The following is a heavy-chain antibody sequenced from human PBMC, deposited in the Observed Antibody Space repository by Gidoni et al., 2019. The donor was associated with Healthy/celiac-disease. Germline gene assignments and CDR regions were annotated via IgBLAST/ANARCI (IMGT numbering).Heavy chain of an antibody. CDR1: GGSISSGGYY. Sequence: QVQLQESGPGLVKPSQTLSLTCTVSGGSISSGGYYWSWSRQHPGKGLEWIGYISYSGSTYYNPSLKSRVTISVDTSKTQFSLKLSSVTAADTAVYYCAREGADGGNWFDPWGQGTLVTVSS. V-gene: IGHV4-31*03. CDR3: AREGADGGNWFDP. CDR2: ISYSGST. J-gene: IGHJ5*02. D-gene: IGHD2-15*01.